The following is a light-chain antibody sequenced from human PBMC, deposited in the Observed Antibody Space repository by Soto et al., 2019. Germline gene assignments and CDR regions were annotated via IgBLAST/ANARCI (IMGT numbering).Light chain of an antibody. Sequence: SYELTQPPSVSVAPGKTARITCGGNNIGSKSVHWYQQKPGQAPVLVIYYDSDRPSGIPERFSGSNSGNTPTLTISRVEAGDEADYYCQVWDSSSDHPRVVFGGGTKLTVL. V-gene: IGLV3-21*04. CDR1: NIGSKS. J-gene: IGLJ2*01. CDR2: YDS. CDR3: QVWDSSSDHPRVV.